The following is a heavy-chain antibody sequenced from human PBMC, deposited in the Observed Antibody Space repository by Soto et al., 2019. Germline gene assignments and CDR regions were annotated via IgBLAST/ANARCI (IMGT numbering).Heavy chain of an antibody. CDR1: GGSIDSGDYY. Sequence: SETLSLTCTVSGGSIDSGDYYWSWIRQPPGKGLEWIGYVYYSGTTNYNPFLKSRVTLSLDKSKNQFSLKMNSVTAADTAVYYCARLLYGDGDYWGQGTLVTVSS. V-gene: IGHV4-61*08. D-gene: IGHD4-17*01. J-gene: IGHJ4*02. CDR2: VYYSGTT. CDR3: ARLLYGDGDY.